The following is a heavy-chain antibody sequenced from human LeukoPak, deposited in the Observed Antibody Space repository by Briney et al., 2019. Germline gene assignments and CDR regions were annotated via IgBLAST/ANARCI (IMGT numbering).Heavy chain of an antibody. CDR1: GGSISSYY. J-gene: IGHJ6*03. CDR3: ATIGSSTSCHNYMDV. V-gene: IGHV4-59*01. Sequence: SETLSLTCTVSGGSISSYYWSWIRQPPGKGLEWIGYIYYSGSTNYNPSLKSRVTISVDTSKNQFSLKLSSVTAADTAVYYCATIGSSTSCHNYMDVWGKGTTVTVSS. D-gene: IGHD2-2*02. CDR2: IYYSGST.